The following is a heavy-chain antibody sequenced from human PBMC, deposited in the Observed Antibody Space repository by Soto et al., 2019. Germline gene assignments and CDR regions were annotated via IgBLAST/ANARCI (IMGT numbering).Heavy chain of an antibody. CDR3: ARENWYSLDV. J-gene: IGHJ6*02. CDR2: DNGDGSKP. Sequence: EVQLVESGGGSVQPGGSLRLSCEASGFSLGTYVMAWVRQTPGKGLVLVSHDNGDGSKPSYGDSVRGRFTMSGDNAKNTLYLQMNSLGDEDTGLYYCARENWYSLDVWGQGTTVTVSS. V-gene: IGHV3-74*01. CDR1: GFSLGTYV.